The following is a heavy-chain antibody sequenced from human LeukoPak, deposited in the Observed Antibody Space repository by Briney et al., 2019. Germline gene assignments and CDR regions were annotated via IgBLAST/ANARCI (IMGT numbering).Heavy chain of an antibody. CDR1: GYTFTGYY. J-gene: IGHJ4*02. CDR3: ARAFVVVPAAMDGDY. Sequence: ASVKVSCKASGYTFTGYYMHWVRQAPGQGLEWMGWINPNSGGTNYAQKFQGRVTMTRDTSISTAYMELGRLRSDDTAVYYCARAFVVVPAAMDGDYWGQGTLVTVSS. V-gene: IGHV1-2*02. CDR2: INPNSGGT. D-gene: IGHD2-2*01.